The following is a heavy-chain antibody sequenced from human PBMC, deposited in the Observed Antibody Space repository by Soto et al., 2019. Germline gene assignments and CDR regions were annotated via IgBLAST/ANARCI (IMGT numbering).Heavy chain of an antibody. D-gene: IGHD6-6*01. Sequence: EASVKVSCKASGGTFSSYAISWVRQAPGQGLEWMGGIIPIFGTANYAQKFQGRVTITADESTSTAYMELSSLRSEDTAVYYCARGGSRSSGGAFDIWGQGTMVTVSS. J-gene: IGHJ3*02. CDR2: IIPIFGTA. CDR1: GGTFSSYA. CDR3: ARGGSRSSGGAFDI. V-gene: IGHV1-69*13.